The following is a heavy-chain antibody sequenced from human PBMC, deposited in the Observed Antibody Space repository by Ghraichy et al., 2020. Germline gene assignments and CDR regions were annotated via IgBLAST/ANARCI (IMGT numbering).Heavy chain of an antibody. V-gene: IGHV3-48*02. CDR2: INSGGTKK. CDR1: GFIFGSYS. J-gene: IGHJ4*02. Sequence: SLRLSCEASGFIFGSYSLNWVRQAPGKGLEWVAYINSGGTKKYYADSVEGRFTVSRDNGISSLYLQMNSLRDEDTGVYFCGRVPHGDWGQGTLVTVSS. CDR3: GRVPHGD.